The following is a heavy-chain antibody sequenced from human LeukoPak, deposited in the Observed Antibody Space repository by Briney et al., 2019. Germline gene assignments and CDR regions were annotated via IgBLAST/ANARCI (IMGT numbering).Heavy chain of an antibody. Sequence: SETLSLTYTVSGGSISSYYWSWIRQPPGKGLEWIGYIYTSGSTNYNPSLKSRVSISLDTSKNQFSLRLSSVTAADTAVYYCARLENMGNSYYYMDVWGKGTTVAVSS. J-gene: IGHJ6*03. CDR2: IYTSGST. V-gene: IGHV4-4*09. D-gene: IGHD1-26*01. CDR3: ARLENMGNSYYYMDV. CDR1: GGSISSYY.